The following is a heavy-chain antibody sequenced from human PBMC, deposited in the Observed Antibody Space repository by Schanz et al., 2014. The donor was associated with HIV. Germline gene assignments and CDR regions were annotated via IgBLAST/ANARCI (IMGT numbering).Heavy chain of an antibody. CDR1: GFTFSSYG. V-gene: IGHV3-30*18. Sequence: QAQLVESGGGVVQPGRSLRLSCAASGFTFSSYGMHWVRQAPGKGLEWVAVISYDGSNKYYAESVKGRFIISRDNSKNTLYLQMNRLRAEDTAVYYCAKVARWDYYGMDVWGPGTTVTVSS. CDR3: AKVARWDYYGMDV. J-gene: IGHJ6*02. CDR2: ISYDGSNK.